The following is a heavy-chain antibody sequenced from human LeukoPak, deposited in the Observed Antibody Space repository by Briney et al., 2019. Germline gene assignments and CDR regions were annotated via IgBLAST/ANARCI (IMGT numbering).Heavy chain of an antibody. CDR1: GFAFSSYW. CDR3: ARGGGLDV. J-gene: IGHJ6*02. Sequence: GGSLSLSCAASGFAFSSYWMNWARQAPGKGLEWVASINHNGNVNYYVDSVKGRFTISRDNAKNSLYLQMSNLRAEGTAVYFCARGGGLDVWGQGATVTVSS. D-gene: IGHD3-16*01. V-gene: IGHV3-7*03. CDR2: INHNGNVN.